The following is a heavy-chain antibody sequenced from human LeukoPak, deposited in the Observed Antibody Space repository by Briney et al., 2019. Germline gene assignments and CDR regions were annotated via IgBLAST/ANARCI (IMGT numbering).Heavy chain of an antibody. CDR1: GGSISSYY. D-gene: IGHD2-2*01. Sequence: SETLSLTCTVSGGSISSYYWNWIRQPPGKGLEWIGNIYYSGSTNYNPSLKSRVTISVDTSTNQFSLKLTSVTAADTAVYYCARGRGSANCWGQGTLVTVS. CDR3: ARGRGSANC. V-gene: IGHV4-59*01. J-gene: IGHJ4*02. CDR2: IYYSGST.